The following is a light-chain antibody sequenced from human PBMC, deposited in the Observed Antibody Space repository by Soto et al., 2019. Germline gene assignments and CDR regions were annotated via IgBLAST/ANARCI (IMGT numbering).Light chain of an antibody. V-gene: IGKV3-15*01. CDR1: QSVSSN. CDR2: DAS. Sequence: EIMMTQSPATLSVSPGERATLSCRASQSVSSNLAWYQQKPGQAPRLLIYDASTRATGIPARFRGSGSGTEFTLTISSLQSEDFAIYFCQQYSNWWTFGQGSKVEIK. CDR3: QQYSNWWT. J-gene: IGKJ1*01.